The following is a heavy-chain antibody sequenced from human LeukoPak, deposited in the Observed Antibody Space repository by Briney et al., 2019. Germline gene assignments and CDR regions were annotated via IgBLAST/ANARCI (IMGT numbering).Heavy chain of an antibody. V-gene: IGHV3-23*01. CDR3: AKFRGVGSGSYYNKNYYFDY. J-gene: IGHJ4*02. CDR2: ISGSGGST. CDR1: GFTFSSYA. D-gene: IGHD3-10*01. Sequence: GGSLRLSCAASGFTFSSYAMSWVRQAPGKGLEWVSAISGSGGSTYYADSVKGRFTISRDNSKNTPYLQMNSLRAEDTAVYYCAKFRGVGSGSYYNKNYYFDYWGQGTLVTVSS.